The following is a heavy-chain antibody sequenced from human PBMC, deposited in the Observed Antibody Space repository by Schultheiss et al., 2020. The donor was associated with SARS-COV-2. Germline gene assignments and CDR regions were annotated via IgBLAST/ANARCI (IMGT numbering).Heavy chain of an antibody. Sequence: GESLKISCAASGFTFSSYWMSWVRQAPGKGLEWVANIKQDGSEKYYVDSVKGRFTISRDNAKNSQYLQMNSLRAEDTAVYYCARGGDIVATIGRVYYYGMDVWGQGTTVTVSS. CDR2: IKQDGSEK. V-gene: IGHV3-7*03. J-gene: IGHJ6*02. D-gene: IGHD5-12*01. CDR1: GFTFSSYW. CDR3: ARGGDIVATIGRVYYYGMDV.